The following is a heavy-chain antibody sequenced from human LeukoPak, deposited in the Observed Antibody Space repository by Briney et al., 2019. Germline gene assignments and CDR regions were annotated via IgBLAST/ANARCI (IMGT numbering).Heavy chain of an antibody. V-gene: IGHV3-21*01. CDR3: ARDPYSGGYGAYYYYYMDV. J-gene: IGHJ6*03. D-gene: IGHD6-19*01. CDR2: ITTSSSYM. CDR1: GFTSSTYS. Sequence: PGGSLRLSCAASGFTSSTYSMNWVRRTPGKGLEWVSSITTSSSYMFYADSVRGRFTISRDNAENSLYLQMNSLRDEDTAVYYCARDPYSGGYGAYYYYYMDVWGKGTTVTVSS.